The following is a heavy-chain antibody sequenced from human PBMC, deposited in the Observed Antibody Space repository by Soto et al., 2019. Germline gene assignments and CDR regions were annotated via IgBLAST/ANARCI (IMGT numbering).Heavy chain of an antibody. V-gene: IGHV1-2*02. Sequence: GASVKVSCKASGYTFTDYYMHWVRQAPGQGLEWMGWINPNSGGTKYAQKFQGRVTMTRVTSISTAYMELSSLRSDDTALYYCAKDPNTVVVPAATGGMDVWGQGTTVTVSS. D-gene: IGHD2-2*01. CDR1: GYTFTDYY. CDR3: AKDPNTVVVPAATGGMDV. J-gene: IGHJ6*02. CDR2: INPNSGGT.